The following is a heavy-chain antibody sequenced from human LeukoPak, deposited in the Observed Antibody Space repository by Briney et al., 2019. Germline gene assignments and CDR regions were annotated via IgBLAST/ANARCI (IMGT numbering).Heavy chain of an antibody. D-gene: IGHD3-9*01. CDR3: ARGAGRYFDWLLSPDAFDI. CDR2: ISSSGSTI. CDR1: GFTFSDYY. J-gene: IGHJ3*02. Sequence: PGGSLRLSCAASGFTFSDYYMSWIRQAPGKGLEWVSYISSSGSTIYYADSVKGRSTISRDNAKNSLYLQMNSLRAEDTAVYYCARGAGRYFDWLLSPDAFDIWGQGTMVTVSS. V-gene: IGHV3-11*04.